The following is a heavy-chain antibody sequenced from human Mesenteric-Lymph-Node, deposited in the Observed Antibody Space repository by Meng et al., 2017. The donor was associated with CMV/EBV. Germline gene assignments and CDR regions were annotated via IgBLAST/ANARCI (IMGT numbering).Heavy chain of an antibody. CDR3: ARFGAAAGLPFDY. Sequence: GGSLRLSCAASGFTFSSYEMNWVRQAPGKGLEWVSVIYSGGSVTYYGGSVKGRFTISRDNSKNTLNLQMNSLRAEDTALYYCARFGAAAGLPFDYWGQGTLVTVSS. D-gene: IGHD6-13*01. CDR1: GFTFSSYE. CDR2: IYSGGSVT. V-gene: IGHV3-23*03. J-gene: IGHJ4*02.